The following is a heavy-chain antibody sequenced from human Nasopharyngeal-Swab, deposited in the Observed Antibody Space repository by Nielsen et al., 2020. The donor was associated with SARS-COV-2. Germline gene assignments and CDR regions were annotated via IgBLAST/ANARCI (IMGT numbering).Heavy chain of an antibody. CDR3: ARGVNPPPDY. D-gene: IGHD1-14*01. Sequence: GESLKISCAASGFTVSSNYMTWVRQAPGKGLEWVLIIYSGGNTYHADSVKGRFTISRDNSKNTLFLQMNSLRADDTAVYYCARGVNPPPDYWGQGTLVIVPS. J-gene: IGHJ4*02. CDR2: IYSGGNT. V-gene: IGHV3-53*01. CDR1: GFTVSSNY.